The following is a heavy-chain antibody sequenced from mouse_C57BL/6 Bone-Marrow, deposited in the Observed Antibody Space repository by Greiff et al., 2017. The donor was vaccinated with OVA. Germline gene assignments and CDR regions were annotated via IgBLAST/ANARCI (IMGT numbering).Heavy chain of an antibody. Sequence: QVQLKESGAELVKPGASVKLSCKASGYTFTSYWMHWVKQRPGQGLEWIGMIHPNSGSTNYNEKFKSKATLTVDKSSSTAYMQLSSLTSEDSAVYYCARPFYYDYGDFDYWGQGTTLTVSS. CDR2: IHPNSGST. J-gene: IGHJ2*01. V-gene: IGHV1-64*01. CDR1: GYTFTSYW. D-gene: IGHD2-4*01. CDR3: ARPFYYDYGDFDY.